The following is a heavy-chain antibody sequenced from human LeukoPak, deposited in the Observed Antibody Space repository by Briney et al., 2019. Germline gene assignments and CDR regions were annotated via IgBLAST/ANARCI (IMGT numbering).Heavy chain of an antibody. D-gene: IGHD1-26*01. CDR3: AKGVRSGTYYNCFDP. CDR1: GFTLDDSA. J-gene: IGHJ5*02. Sequence: PGGSLRLSCVASGFTLDDSALHRVRQAPGKGLEWISLISGDGDNTYYADSVKGRFTISRDTSTNSLYLQMSSLRAEDTAFYYCAKGVRSGTYYNCFDPWGQGTLVTVSS. V-gene: IGHV3-43*02. CDR2: ISGDGDNT.